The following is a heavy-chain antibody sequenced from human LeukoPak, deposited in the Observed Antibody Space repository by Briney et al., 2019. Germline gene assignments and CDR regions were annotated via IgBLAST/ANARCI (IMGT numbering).Heavy chain of an antibody. CDR3: ARRGYYYGSGSYTYPAPNYYYYYGMDV. CDR1: GGSFSGYY. CDR2: INHSGST. Sequence: SETLSLTCAVYGGSFSGYYWSWIRQPPGKGLEWIGEINHSGSTNYNASLKSRVTISVDTSKNQFSLKLSSVTAADTAVYYCARRGYYYGSGSYTYPAPNYYYYYGMDVWGQGTTVTVSS. J-gene: IGHJ6*02. D-gene: IGHD3-10*01. V-gene: IGHV4-34*01.